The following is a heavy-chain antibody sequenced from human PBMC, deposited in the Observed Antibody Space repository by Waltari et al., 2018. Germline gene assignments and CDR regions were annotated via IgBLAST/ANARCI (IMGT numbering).Heavy chain of an antibody. CDR2: MNPISGNT. D-gene: IGHD2-2*01. CDR3: ARAVRNQLLSDP. J-gene: IGHJ5*02. Sequence: QVQLVQSGAEVKKPGASVKVSCRASGYSFTTYDITWARLAPGQGPEWMGWMNPISGNTNSAQKFQGRVSMTGDPSINTAYMELSSLTFDDTAVYYCARAVRNQLLSDPWGQGTLVVVSS. CDR1: GYSFTTYD. V-gene: IGHV1-8*02.